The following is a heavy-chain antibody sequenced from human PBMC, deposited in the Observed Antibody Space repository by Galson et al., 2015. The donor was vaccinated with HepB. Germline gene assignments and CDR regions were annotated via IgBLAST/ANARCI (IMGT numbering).Heavy chain of an antibody. J-gene: IGHJ2*01. V-gene: IGHV1-24*01. CDR3: ATGVGYSSGWYRQIRNWYFDL. Sequence: SVKVSCKVSGYTLTELSMHWVRQAPGKGLEWMGGFDPEDGETIYAQRFQGRVTMTEDTSTDTAYMELSSLRSEDTAVYYCATGVGYSSGWYRQIRNWYFDLWGRGTLVTVSS. CDR2: FDPEDGET. D-gene: IGHD6-19*01. CDR1: GYTLTELS.